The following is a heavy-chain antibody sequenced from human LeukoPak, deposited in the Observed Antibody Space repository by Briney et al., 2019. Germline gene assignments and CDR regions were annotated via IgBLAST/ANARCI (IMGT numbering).Heavy chain of an antibody. D-gene: IGHD2-2*01. CDR3: ARYQDNVVVPAAKDNYYYYGMDV. Sequence: GASVTVSCKASGGTFSSYAITWVRQAPGQGLEWMGRIIPILGIANYAQKFQGRVTITADRSTSTAYMELSSLRSEDTAVYYCARYQDNVVVPAAKDNYYYYGMDVWGQGTTVTVSS. V-gene: IGHV1-69*04. CDR1: GGTFSSYA. J-gene: IGHJ6*02. CDR2: IIPILGIA.